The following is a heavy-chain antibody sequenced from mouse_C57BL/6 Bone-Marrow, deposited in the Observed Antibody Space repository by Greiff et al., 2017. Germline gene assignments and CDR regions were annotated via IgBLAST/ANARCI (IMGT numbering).Heavy chain of an antibody. D-gene: IGHD2-10*02. CDR3: TTGVWDY. J-gene: IGHJ2*01. CDR1: GFNIKDDY. Sequence: EVQLQQSGAELVRPGASVKLSCTASGFNIKDDYMHWVKQRLEQGLEWIGWIDAEHGDTEYASKFLGKATIQADTSSNTAYLQLSSLTSEDTAVYYFTTGVWDYWGQGTTLTVSS. V-gene: IGHV14-4*01. CDR2: IDAEHGDT.